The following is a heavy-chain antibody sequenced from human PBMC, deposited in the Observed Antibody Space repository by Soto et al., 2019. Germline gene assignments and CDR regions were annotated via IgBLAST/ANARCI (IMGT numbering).Heavy chain of an antibody. CDR3: ARDRGSSYYYGMDV. CDR2: ISSSSSTI. V-gene: IGHV3-48*02. D-gene: IGHD6-6*01. Sequence: EVQLVESGGGLVQPGGSLRLSCAASGFTFSSYSMNWVRQAPGKGLEWVSYISSSSSTIYYADSVKGRFTISRDNAKNSLYLQMTSLRDEDTAVYYCARDRGSSYYYGMDVWGQGTTVTVSS. CDR1: GFTFSSYS. J-gene: IGHJ6*02.